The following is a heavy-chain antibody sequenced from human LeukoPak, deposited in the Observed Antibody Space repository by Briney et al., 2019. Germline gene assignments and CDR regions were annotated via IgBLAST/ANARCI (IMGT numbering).Heavy chain of an antibody. J-gene: IGHJ4*02. Sequence: GRSLRLSCAASGFTFDDYAMHWVRQAPGKGLEWVSAISGSGGSTYYADSVKGRFTISRDNSKNTLYLQMNSLRAEDTAVYYCAKEPRDGDYDYWGQGTLVTVSS. CDR2: ISGSGGST. CDR1: GFTFDDYA. D-gene: IGHD4-17*01. CDR3: AKEPRDGDYDY. V-gene: IGHV3-23*01.